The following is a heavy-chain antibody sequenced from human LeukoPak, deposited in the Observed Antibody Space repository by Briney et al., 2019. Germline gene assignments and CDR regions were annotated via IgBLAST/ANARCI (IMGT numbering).Heavy chain of an antibody. CDR3: ARDGYSSSPDSDQDYYYYMDV. CDR2: MNPNSGNT. J-gene: IGHJ6*03. CDR1: GGTFSSYD. V-gene: IGHV1-8*03. D-gene: IGHD6-13*01. Sequence: ASVKVSCKASGGTFSSYDINWVRQATGQGLEWMGWMNPNSGNTGYAQKFQGRVIITRNTSISTAYMELSSLRSEDTAVYYCARDGYSSSPDSDQDYYYYMDVWGKGTTVTVSS.